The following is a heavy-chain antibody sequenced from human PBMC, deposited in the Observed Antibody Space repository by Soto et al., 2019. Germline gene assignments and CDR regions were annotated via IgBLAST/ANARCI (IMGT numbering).Heavy chain of an antibody. Sequence: QVQLVESGGGVVQPGRSLRLSCAPSGFTFSNYAMHWVRQAPGKGLEWVAVISYDGSNKYYADSVKGRFTISRDNSKXTMXLQMNSLRAEDTAVYYCARDKRDLRFLEWSYYFDYWGQGTLVTVSS. J-gene: IGHJ4*02. CDR2: ISYDGSNK. CDR3: ARDKRDLRFLEWSYYFDY. V-gene: IGHV3-30-3*01. D-gene: IGHD3-3*01. CDR1: GFTFSNYA.